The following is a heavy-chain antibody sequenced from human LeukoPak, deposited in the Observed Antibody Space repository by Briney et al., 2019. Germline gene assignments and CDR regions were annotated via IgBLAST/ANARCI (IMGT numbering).Heavy chain of an antibody. CDR1: GGSISSGSYY. Sequence: TLSLTCTVSGGSISSGSYYWSWIRQPAGKGLEWIGRIYTRGSTNYNPSLKSRVTISVDTSKNQFSLKLSSVTAADTAVYYCAGGYSSSSCSGSYYQGFDYWGQGTLVTVSS. CDR2: IYTRGST. V-gene: IGHV4-61*02. J-gene: IGHJ4*02. CDR3: AGGYSSSSCSGSYYQGFDY. D-gene: IGHD1-26*01.